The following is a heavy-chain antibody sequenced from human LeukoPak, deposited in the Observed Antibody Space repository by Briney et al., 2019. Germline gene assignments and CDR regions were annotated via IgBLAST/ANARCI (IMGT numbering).Heavy chain of an antibody. V-gene: IGHV3-23*01. D-gene: IGHD2-15*01. J-gene: IGHJ6*02. CDR1: GFTFSSYA. CDR2: ISGSGGST. Sequence: GGSLRLSCAASGFTFSSYAMSWVRQAPGKGLEWVSAISGSGGSTYYADSVKGRFTISRDNSRNTLYLQMNSLRAEDTAVYYCAKVRVRTPRKNPKSYYYYYGMDVWGQGTTVTVSS. CDR3: AKVRVRTPRKNPKSYYYYYGMDV.